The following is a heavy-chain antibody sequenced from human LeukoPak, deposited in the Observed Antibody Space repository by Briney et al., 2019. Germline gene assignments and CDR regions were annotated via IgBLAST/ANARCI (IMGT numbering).Heavy chain of an antibody. CDR1: GYTFTSYG. CDR3: ARAPKDWGSGGFDY. CDR2: IGAYNGNT. V-gene: IGHV1-18*01. J-gene: IGHJ4*02. D-gene: IGHD7-27*01. Sequence: ASVKVSCKASGYTFTSYGISWVRQAPGQGLEWMGWIGAYNGNTNYAQKLQGRVTMTTDTSTSTAYMELRSLRSDDTAVYYCARAPKDWGSGGFDYWGQGTLVTVSS.